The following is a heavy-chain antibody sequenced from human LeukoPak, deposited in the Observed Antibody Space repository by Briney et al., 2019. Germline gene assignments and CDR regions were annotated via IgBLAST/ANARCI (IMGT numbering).Heavy chain of an antibody. CDR1: GGSISSSSYY. J-gene: IGHJ4*02. V-gene: IGHV4-39*01. D-gene: IGHD3-10*01. Sequence: SETLSLTCTVSGGSISSSSYYWGWIRQPPGKGLEWIGSIYYSGRTYYNPSLESRVTISVDTSKNQSSLRLSSVAAADTAVYYCARQSFGELFPNAPFDYWGQGTLVTVPS. CDR2: IYYSGRT. CDR3: ARQSFGELFPNAPFDY.